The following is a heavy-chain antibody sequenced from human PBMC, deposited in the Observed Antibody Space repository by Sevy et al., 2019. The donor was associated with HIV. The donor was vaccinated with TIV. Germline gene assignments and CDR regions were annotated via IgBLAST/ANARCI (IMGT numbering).Heavy chain of an antibody. V-gene: IGHV4-59*08. CDR2: IYYNGHI. Sequence: SETLSLTCTVSGGSITSLYWNWIRQPPGKGREWIANIYYNGHINYNPSLKSRVTLSLETSKNQFSLRLGSVTAADTAMYYCAGENAWGRGYSWGQGTLVTVSS. CDR1: GGSITSLY. D-gene: IGHD1-26*01. J-gene: IGHJ4*02. CDR3: AGENAWGRGYS.